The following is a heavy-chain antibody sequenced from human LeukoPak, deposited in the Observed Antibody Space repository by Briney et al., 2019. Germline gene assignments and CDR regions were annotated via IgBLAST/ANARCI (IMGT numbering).Heavy chain of an antibody. CDR2: IIPIFGTA. J-gene: IGHJ5*02. CDR3: ARARAPYYYDSSGYYYWFDP. CDR1: GGTFSSYA. Sequence: GASVKVSCKASGGTFSSYAISWVRQAPGQGLEWMGGIIPIFGTANYAQKLQGRVTITADESTSTAYMELSSLRSEDTAVYYCARARAPYYYDSSGYYYWFDPWGQGTLVTVSS. D-gene: IGHD3-22*01. V-gene: IGHV1-69*13.